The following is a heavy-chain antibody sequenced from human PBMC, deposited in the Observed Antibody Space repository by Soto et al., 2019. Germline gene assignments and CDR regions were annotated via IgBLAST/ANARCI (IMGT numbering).Heavy chain of an antibody. CDR1: GFTFSSYW. Sequence: EVQLLESGGGLVQPGGSLRLSCAASGFTFSSYWMHWVRQAPGKGLVWVSRIDSDGGSTSYADSVKGRLTITRDNAKNTLYLQMNSLRAEDTAVYYCAVAVAGPTAIGYWGQGTLVTVSS. CDR3: AVAVAGPTAIGY. D-gene: IGHD6-19*01. J-gene: IGHJ4*02. CDR2: IDSDGGST. V-gene: IGHV3-74*01.